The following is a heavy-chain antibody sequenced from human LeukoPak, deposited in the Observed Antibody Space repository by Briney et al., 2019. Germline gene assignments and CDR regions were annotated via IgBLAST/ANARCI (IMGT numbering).Heavy chain of an antibody. V-gene: IGHV5-51*01. CDR2: IYPGDSDT. CDR3: ARQLVAFDY. D-gene: IGHD5-12*01. J-gene: IGHJ4*02. Sequence: LEWMGIIYPGDSDTRYSPSFQGQVTISADKSISTAYLQWSSLKASDTAMYYCARQLVAFDYWGQGTLVTVSS.